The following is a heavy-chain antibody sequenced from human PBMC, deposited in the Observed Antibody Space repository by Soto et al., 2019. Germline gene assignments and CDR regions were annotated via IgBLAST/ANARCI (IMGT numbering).Heavy chain of an antibody. V-gene: IGHV1-69*06. D-gene: IGHD3-22*01. Sequence: SVKVSCKASGGTFSSYAISWVRQAPGQGLEWMGGIIPIFGTANYAQKFQGRVTITADKSTSTAYMELGSLRSEDTAVYYCARDTDSSGYYPYYFDYWGQGTLVTVSS. CDR2: IIPIFGTA. CDR3: ARDTDSSGYYPYYFDY. J-gene: IGHJ4*02. CDR1: GGTFSSYA.